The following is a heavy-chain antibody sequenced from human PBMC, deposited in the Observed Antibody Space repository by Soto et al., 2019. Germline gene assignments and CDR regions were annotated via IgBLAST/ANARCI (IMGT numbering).Heavy chain of an antibody. CDR3: ARVGRYCTGGSCFFSAFDI. J-gene: IGHJ3*02. D-gene: IGHD2-15*01. CDR2: IYHSGRT. V-gene: IGHV4-34*01. Sequence: QVQLQQWGAGLLKPSETLSLTCAVFGGSLSGSYWSWIRQPPGKGLESIGEIYHSGRTNYSPSLKSLVTISLDTSKNQFSLKLASVTAADTAVYYCARVGRYCTGGSCFFSAFDIWGQGTMVTVSS. CDR1: GGSLSGSY.